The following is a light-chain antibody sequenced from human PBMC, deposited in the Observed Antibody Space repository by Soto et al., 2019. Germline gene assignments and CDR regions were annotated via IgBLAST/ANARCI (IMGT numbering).Light chain of an antibody. CDR2: DAS. V-gene: IGKV1-5*01. CDR3: QQYETFSVT. CDR1: QSISSW. Sequence: DIQMTQSPSTLSASVGDRVTITCRASQSISSWLAWYQQKPGKAPKLLIYDASSLESGVPSRFSGSGSGTEFTLTIASLQPDDFATYYCQQYETFSVTFGPGPKVDIK. J-gene: IGKJ1*01.